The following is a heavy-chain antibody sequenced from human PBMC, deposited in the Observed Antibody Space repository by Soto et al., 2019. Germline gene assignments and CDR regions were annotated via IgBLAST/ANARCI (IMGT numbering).Heavy chain of an antibody. CDR3: ARAGGLGAVAVDY. V-gene: IGHV4-30-2*01. Sequence: QLQLQESGSGLVKPSQTLSLTCAVSGGSISSGGYSWSWIRQPPGKGLEWIGYIYHSGSPYYTPSLQSRPTISAARSKNQFSLKLSSVTAADTAVYYCARAGGLGAVAVDYWGQGTLVTVSS. D-gene: IGHD6-19*01. J-gene: IGHJ4*02. CDR2: IYHSGSP. CDR1: GGSISSGGYS.